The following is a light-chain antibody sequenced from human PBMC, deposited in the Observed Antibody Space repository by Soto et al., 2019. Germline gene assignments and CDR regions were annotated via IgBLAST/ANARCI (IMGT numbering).Light chain of an antibody. V-gene: IGLV2-8*01. Sequence: QSALTQPPSASGSPGESVTISCSGTSSDVGAYKYVSWYQQHPGNAPKLIIYEVNKRPSGVPARFSGSKSGSTASLTVFGLQAEDEADYYCISYAGSSTYVFGSGTKVTVL. CDR2: EVN. J-gene: IGLJ1*01. CDR1: SSDVGAYKY. CDR3: ISYAGSSTYV.